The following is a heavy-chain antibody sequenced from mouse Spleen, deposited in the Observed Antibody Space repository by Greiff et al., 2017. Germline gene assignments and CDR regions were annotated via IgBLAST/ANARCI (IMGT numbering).Heavy chain of an antibody. CDR3: ARSSNWDDPFAY. CDR2: INPNNGGT. CDR1: GYTFTDYN. Sequence: EVQLQQSGAELVKPGASVKMSCKASGYTFTDYNMHWVKQSHGKSLEWIGYINPNNGGTSYNQKFKGKATLTVNKSSSTAYMELRSLTSEDSAVYYCARSSNWDDPFAYWGQGTLVTVSA. D-gene: IGHD4-1*01. J-gene: IGHJ3*01. V-gene: IGHV1-22*01.